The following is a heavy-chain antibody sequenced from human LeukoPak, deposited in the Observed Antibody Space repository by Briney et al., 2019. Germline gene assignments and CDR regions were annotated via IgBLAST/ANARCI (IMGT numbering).Heavy chain of an antibody. D-gene: IGHD3-10*01. J-gene: IGHJ6*03. CDR2: IIPIFGTA. CDR1: RGTFRSYA. CDR3: ARAANFFSSGVYYYYYYMDV. Sequence: WASVKVSCMASRGTFRSYAISWVRPAPGPGVEWMGGIIPIFGTANYAQKFQGRVTITTDESTSTAYMELSSLRSEDTAVYYCARAANFFSSGVYYYYYYMDVWGKGTTVTVSS. V-gene: IGHV1-69*05.